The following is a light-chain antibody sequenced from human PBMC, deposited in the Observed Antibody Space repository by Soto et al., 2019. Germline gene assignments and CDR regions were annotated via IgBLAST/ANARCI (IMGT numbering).Light chain of an antibody. Sequence: QSVLTQPPSVSAAPGQKVTISCSGSSSNIENYYVSWYQQLPGTAPKLLIYDNNKRPSGIPDRFSGSKSGTSATLDITGLQTGDEADHYCGTCDSSLRDGVFGTGTKVTVL. J-gene: IGLJ1*01. CDR3: GTCDSSLRDGV. CDR1: SSNIENYY. V-gene: IGLV1-51*01. CDR2: DNN.